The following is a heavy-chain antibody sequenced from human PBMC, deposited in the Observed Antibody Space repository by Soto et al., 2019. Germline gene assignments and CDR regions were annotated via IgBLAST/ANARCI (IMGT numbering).Heavy chain of an antibody. D-gene: IGHD3-3*01. CDR1: GFTFSDYY. CDR3: ARDQYYDFWSGYYTDYYYGMDV. Sequence: QVQLVESGGGLVKPGGSLRLSCAASGFTFSDYYMSWIRQAPGKGLEWVSYISSSGTTIYYADSVKGRFTISRDNAKXPXXXQXXSLRAEDTAVYYCARDQYYDFWSGYYTDYYYGMDVWGQGTTVTVSS. V-gene: IGHV3-11*01. J-gene: IGHJ6*02. CDR2: ISSSGTTI.